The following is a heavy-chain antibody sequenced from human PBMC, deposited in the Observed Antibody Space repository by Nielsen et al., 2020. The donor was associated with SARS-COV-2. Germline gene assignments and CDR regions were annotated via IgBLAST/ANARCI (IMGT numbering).Heavy chain of an antibody. Sequence: SGPTLVIPTQTLTLTCSFSGVSLSTSGVGVGWIRQPPGKALEWLALIYWDDDKRYSPSLKSRLTITKDTSKNQVVLTMTNMDPVDTATYYCARQTRYCSGASCYSGVDYWGQGTLVTVSS. J-gene: IGHJ4*02. CDR3: ARQTRYCSGASCYSGVDY. D-gene: IGHD2-15*01. V-gene: IGHV2-5*02. CDR1: GVSLSTSGVG. CDR2: IYWDDDK.